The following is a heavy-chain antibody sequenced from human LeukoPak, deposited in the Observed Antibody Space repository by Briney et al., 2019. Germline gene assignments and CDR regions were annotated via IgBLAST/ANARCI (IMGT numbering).Heavy chain of an antibody. CDR1: GFTFSSYW. CDR3: ARDLAGPPQEAFDI. Sequence: GGSLRLSCAASGFTFSSYWMNWVRQAPGKGMEWVANIKKDGSERYYVDSVKGRFTISRDNTKKSLYLQMNTLRAEDTAVYYCARDLAGPPQEAFDIWGQGTMVTVSS. CDR2: IKKDGSER. V-gene: IGHV3-7*01. J-gene: IGHJ3*02.